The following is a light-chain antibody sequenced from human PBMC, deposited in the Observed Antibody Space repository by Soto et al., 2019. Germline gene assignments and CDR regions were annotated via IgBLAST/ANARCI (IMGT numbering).Light chain of an antibody. CDR2: GAS. CDR1: QSVNGNY. CDR3: QQDGSSFRYT. V-gene: IGKV3-20*01. J-gene: IGKJ2*01. Sequence: EIVLTQSPGTLSLSPGERATLSCRASQSVNGNYLTWYQQKPGQAPRLLIYGASSRPTGIPDRFSGSGSGTDFTLTISRLEPEDFAVYSCQQDGSSFRYTVGQGTKLEIK.